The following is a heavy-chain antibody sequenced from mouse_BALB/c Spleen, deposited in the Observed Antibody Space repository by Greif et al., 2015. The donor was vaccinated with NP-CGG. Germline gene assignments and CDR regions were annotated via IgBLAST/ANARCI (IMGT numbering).Heavy chain of an antibody. J-gene: IGHJ2*01. V-gene: IGHV1-9*01. CDR1: GYTFSSYW. CDR3: ARREVRVRRWFDY. D-gene: IGHD2-14*01. Sequence: QVQLKQSGAELMKPGASVKISCKATGYTFSSYWIEWVKQRPGHGLEWIGEILPGSGSTNYNEKFKGKATFTADTSSNTAYMQLSSLTSEDSAVYYCARREVRVRRWFDYWGQGTTLTVSS. CDR2: ILPGSGST.